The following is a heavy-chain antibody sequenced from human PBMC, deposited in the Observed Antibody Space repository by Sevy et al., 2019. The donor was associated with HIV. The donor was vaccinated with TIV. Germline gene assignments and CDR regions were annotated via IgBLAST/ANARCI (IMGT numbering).Heavy chain of an antibody. CDR2: ISVRGDRK. D-gene: IGHD2-8*02. Sequence: GGSLRLSCVASGFTFSNYAMGWVRQAPGKGLEWVSGISVRGDRKYYADSVKGRFTISRDNSKNTLFLQMNSLRVEDTAVYDCGGLLSENAFDIRGQGTMVTVSS. V-gene: IGHV3-23*01. J-gene: IGHJ3*02. CDR1: GFTFSNYA. CDR3: GGLLSENAFDI.